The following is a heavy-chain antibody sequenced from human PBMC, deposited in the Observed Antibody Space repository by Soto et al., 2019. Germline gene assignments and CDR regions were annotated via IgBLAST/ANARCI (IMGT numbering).Heavy chain of an antibody. D-gene: IGHD6-13*01. Sequence: GGSLRLSCAASGFTFSSYAMSWVRQAPGKGLEWVSAISGSGGSTYYADSVKGRFTISRDNSKNTLYLQMNSLRAEDTAVYYCAKDQGIAAAGSVPICDYWGQGTLVTVSS. V-gene: IGHV3-23*01. CDR1: GFTFSSYA. CDR2: ISGSGGST. J-gene: IGHJ4*02. CDR3: AKDQGIAAAGSVPICDY.